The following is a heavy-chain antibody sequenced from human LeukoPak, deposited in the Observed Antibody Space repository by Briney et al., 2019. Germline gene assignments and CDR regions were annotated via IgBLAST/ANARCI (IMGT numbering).Heavy chain of an antibody. CDR1: GFTFSSYY. Sequence: PGGSLRLSCAASGFTFSSYYMSWVRQAPGKGLELVSAINGGGVITHYADSVKGRFTISRDNSKNTLYLQMNRLRAEDTAVYYCVKDEPGSSSYRWGQGTLVTVSS. D-gene: IGHD1-26*01. CDR2: INGGGVIT. V-gene: IGHV3-23*01. J-gene: IGHJ4*02. CDR3: VKDEPGSSSYR.